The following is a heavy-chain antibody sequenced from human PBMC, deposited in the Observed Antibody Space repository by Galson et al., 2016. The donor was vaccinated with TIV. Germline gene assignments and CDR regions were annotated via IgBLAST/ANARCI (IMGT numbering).Heavy chain of an antibody. D-gene: IGHD6-19*01. CDR1: GGSISSSGYF. Sequence: TLSLPCNVSGGSISSSGYFWSWIRQHPRKGLEWSGYIYSSGTTYYNPSLKSRVIISVDTSKNQFSLKLSSVTAADTAVYYFARDEDSSASFDPWGQGTLVTVAS. CDR3: ARDEDSSASFDP. CDR2: IYSSGTT. J-gene: IGHJ5*02. V-gene: IGHV4-31*03.